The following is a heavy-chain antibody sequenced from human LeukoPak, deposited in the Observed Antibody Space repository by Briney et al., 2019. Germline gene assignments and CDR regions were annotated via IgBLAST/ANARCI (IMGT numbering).Heavy chain of an antibody. CDR1: GFSFSDHV. Sequence: GGSLRLSCEASGFSFSDHVMTWVRQAPGKGLAWVAGICGSGGSPWYADSVKGRFAISRDNSKNTLYLQMNSLRVEDTAIYYCAKEGGWFGVSGFDYWGQGAFVTVPS. V-gene: IGHV3-23*01. CDR2: ICGSGGSP. D-gene: IGHD3-10*01. CDR3: AKEGGWFGVSGFDY. J-gene: IGHJ4*02.